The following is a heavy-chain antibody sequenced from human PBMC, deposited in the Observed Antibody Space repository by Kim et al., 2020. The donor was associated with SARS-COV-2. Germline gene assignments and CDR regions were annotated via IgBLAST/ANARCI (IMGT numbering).Heavy chain of an antibody. V-gene: IGHV3-23*01. CDR3: AKDAGSSSWYWGGYNWFDP. J-gene: IGHJ5*02. CDR1: GFTFSSYA. Sequence: GGSLRLSCAASGFTFSSYAMSWVRQAPGKGLEWVSAISGSGGSTYYADSVKGRFTISRDNSKNTLYLQMNSLRAEDKAVYYCAKDAGSSSWYWGGYNWFDPWGQGTLVTVSS. D-gene: IGHD6-13*01. CDR2: ISGSGGST.